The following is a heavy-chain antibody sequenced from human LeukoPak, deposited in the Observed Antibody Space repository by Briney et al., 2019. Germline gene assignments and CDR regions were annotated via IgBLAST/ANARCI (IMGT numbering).Heavy chain of an antibody. J-gene: IGHJ4*02. Sequence: GGSLRLSCAASGFTFSSYWMHWVRQAPGKGLEWVSSISSSSSYIYYADSVKGRFTISRDNAKNSLYLQMNSLRAEDTAVYYCARLLVGATRIFDYWGQGTLVTVSS. CDR2: ISSSSSYI. D-gene: IGHD1-26*01. CDR3: ARLLVGATRIFDY. V-gene: IGHV3-21*01. CDR1: GFTFSSYW.